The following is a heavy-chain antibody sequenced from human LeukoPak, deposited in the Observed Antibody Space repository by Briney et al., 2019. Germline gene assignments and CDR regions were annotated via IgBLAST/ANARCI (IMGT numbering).Heavy chain of an antibody. CDR1: GGSFSGYY. CDR2: INHSGST. J-gene: IGHJ5*02. V-gene: IGHV4-34*01. Sequence: KSSETLSLTCAVYGGSFSGYYWSWIRQPPGKGLEWIGEINHSGSTNYNPSLKSRVTISVDTSKNQFSLRLSSVTAADTAVYYCASVVVPAAIPWFDPWGQGTLVTVSS. CDR3: ASVVVPAAIPWFDP. D-gene: IGHD2-2*01.